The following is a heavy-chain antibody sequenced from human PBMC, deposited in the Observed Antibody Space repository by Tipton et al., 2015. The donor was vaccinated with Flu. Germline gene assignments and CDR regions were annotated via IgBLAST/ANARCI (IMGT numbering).Heavy chain of an antibody. CDR1: GYTFTSNW. V-gene: IGHV5-51*03. D-gene: IGHD3-10*01. J-gene: IGHJ4*02. Sequence: QLVQSGAELKKTGESLKISCQGSGYTFTSNWIGWVRQTPGKGLEWMGIIFAGDSDVRYSPSFQGQVTISVDRSKNQFSLKLSSVTAAGTAVYYCATYYYGSGTQSAFDYWGQGTLVTVSS. CDR3: ATYYYGSGTQSAFDY. CDR2: IFAGDSDV.